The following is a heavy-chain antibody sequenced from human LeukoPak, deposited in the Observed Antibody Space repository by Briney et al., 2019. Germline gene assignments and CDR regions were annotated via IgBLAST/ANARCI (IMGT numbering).Heavy chain of an antibody. CDR3: AKGLVATDDY. D-gene: IGHD5-12*01. V-gene: IGHV3-23*01. J-gene: IGHJ4*02. CDR2: ISGSGGST. CDR1: GFTFSSYG. Sequence: GGSLRLSCAASGFTFSSYGMSWVRQAPAKGLEWVSAISGSGGSTYYADSVKGRFTISRDNSKNTLYLQMNSLRAEDTAVYYCAKGLVATDDYWGQGTLVTVSS.